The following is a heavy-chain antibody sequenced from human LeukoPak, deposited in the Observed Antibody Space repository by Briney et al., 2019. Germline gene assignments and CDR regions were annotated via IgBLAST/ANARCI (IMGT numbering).Heavy chain of an antibody. CDR1: GGSISNYY. CDR2: IYHRGDT. J-gene: IGHJ4*02. Sequence: SETLSLTCTVSGGSISNYYWSWIRQPPGKGLERIGYIYHRGDTNYNPSLKSRVTMSVDTSKNQFSLKLSSVTAADTAVYYCARAWGRPGDTSPFDYWGQGTLVTVSS. D-gene: IGHD2-21*02. V-gene: IGHV4-59*01. CDR3: ARAWGRPGDTSPFDY.